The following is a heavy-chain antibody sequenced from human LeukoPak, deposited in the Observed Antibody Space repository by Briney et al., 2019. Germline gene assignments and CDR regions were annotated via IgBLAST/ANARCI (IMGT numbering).Heavy chain of an antibody. D-gene: IGHD6-19*01. CDR3: ARALGYSSGWSLYYYYYYGMDV. Sequence: ASVNVSCKASGYTFTNYYMHWVRQAPGQGLEWMGIINPSGGSTSYAQKFQGRVTMTRNTSISTAYMELSSLRSEDTAVYYCARALGYSSGWSLYYYYYYGMDVWGQGTTVTVSS. V-gene: IGHV1-46*01. J-gene: IGHJ6*02. CDR1: GYTFTNYY. CDR2: INPSGGST.